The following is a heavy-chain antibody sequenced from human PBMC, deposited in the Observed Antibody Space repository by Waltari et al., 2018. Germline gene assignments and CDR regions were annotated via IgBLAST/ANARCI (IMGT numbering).Heavy chain of an antibody. CDR2: ISGSSGRT. D-gene: IGHD7-27*01. CDR3: ARGNWGGEVIGDY. Sequence: QVQLQESGPGLVKPSETLSLTCAVSSGSNRSANWWSWIRQPPGKGLEWIGYISGSSGRTYYNPSLKSRVTISTDTSKNQFSLKLTSVTAADTAVYYCARGNWGGEVIGDYWGQGVLVTVSS. CDR1: SGSNRSANW. V-gene: IGHV4-4*02. J-gene: IGHJ4*02.